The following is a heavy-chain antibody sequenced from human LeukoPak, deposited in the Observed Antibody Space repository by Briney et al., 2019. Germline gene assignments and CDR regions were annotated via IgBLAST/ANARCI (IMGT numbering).Heavy chain of an antibody. Sequence: ASVKVSCKASGYTLTGNYIHWVRQAPGQGLEWMGWLNPNSGDTNYAQNFQGRVTMTRDRSISTAYMELSRLTSDDTAVYSCARGLGYCSGGTCAPGALDIWGQGTMVTVSS. D-gene: IGHD2-15*01. V-gene: IGHV1-2*02. J-gene: IGHJ3*02. CDR1: GYTLTGNY. CDR3: ARGLGYCSGGTCAPGALDI. CDR2: LNPNSGDT.